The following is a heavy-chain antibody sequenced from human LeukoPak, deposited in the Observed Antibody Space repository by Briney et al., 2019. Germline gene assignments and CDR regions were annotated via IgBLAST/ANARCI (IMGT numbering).Heavy chain of an antibody. CDR3: ARDLGLPPIGAFDY. V-gene: IGHV1-69*13. CDR1: GGTFSSYA. Sequence: ASVKVSCKASGGTFSSYAISWVRQAPGQGLEWMGGIFPIFGTANFAQKFQGRVTITADESTSTAYMELSSLRSEDTAVYYCARDLGLPPIGAFDYWGQGTLVTVSS. J-gene: IGHJ4*02. CDR2: IFPIFGTA. D-gene: IGHD2/OR15-2a*01.